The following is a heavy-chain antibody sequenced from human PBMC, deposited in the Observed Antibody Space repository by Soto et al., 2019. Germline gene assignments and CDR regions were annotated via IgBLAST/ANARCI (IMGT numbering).Heavy chain of an antibody. V-gene: IGHV4-30-4*01. CDR2: IYYSGST. CDR1: GGSISSGDYY. Sequence: TLSLTCTVSGGSISSGDYYWSWIRQPPGKGLEWIGYIYYSGSTYYNPSLKSRVTISVDTSKNQFSLKLSSVTAADTAVYYCARRAVSRGIAGTKGLYWFDPWGQGTLVTVSS. CDR3: ARRAVSRGIAGTKGLYWFDP. J-gene: IGHJ5*02. D-gene: IGHD1-7*01.